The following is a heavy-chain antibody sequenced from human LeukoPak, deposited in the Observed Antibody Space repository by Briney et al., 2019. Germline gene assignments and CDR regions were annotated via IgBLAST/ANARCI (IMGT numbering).Heavy chain of an antibody. V-gene: IGHV4-39*07. CDR2: IYYSGST. Sequence: KASETLSLTCTVSGGSISSSSYYWGWIRQPPGKGLEWIGSIYYSGSTYYNPSLKSRVTISVDTSKNQFSLKLSSVTAADTAVYYCAREGPPDWYFDLWGRGTLVTVSS. CDR1: GGSISSSSYY. J-gene: IGHJ2*01. CDR3: AREGPPDWYFDL.